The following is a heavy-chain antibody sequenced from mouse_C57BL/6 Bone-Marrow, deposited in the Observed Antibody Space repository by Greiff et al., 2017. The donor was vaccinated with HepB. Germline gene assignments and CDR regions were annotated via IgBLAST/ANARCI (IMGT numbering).Heavy chain of an antibody. V-gene: IGHV1-7*01. CDR2: INPSSGYT. J-gene: IGHJ1*03. D-gene: IGHD1-1*01. CDR1: GYTFTSYW. Sequence: QVQLQQSGAELAKPGASVKLSCKASGYTFTSYWMHWVKQRPGQGLEWIGYINPSSGYTKYNQKFKDKATLTSDTSSSTAYMQLSSLTSEDSAIYFCARPSILRGYFDVWGTGTTVTVSS. CDR3: ARPSILRGYFDV.